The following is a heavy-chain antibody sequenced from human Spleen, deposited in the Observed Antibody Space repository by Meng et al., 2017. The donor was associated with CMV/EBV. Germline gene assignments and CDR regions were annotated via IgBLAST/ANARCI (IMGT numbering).Heavy chain of an antibody. J-gene: IGHJ5*02. CDR1: GYAFTVFY. Sequence: ASGYAFTVFYMHWLRQAPGQGLEWMGWVSPSTGGSRIAQKFKGRVTMSRDMSINTAYMEVTGLTSDDTAVYYCARDALQLRHNWFDPWGQGTLVTVSS. D-gene: IGHD6-13*01. CDR2: VSPSTGGS. V-gene: IGHV1-2*02. CDR3: ARDALQLRHNWFDP.